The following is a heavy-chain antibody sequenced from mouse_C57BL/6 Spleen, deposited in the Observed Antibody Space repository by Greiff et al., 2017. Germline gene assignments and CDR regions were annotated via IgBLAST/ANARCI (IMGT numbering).Heavy chain of an antibody. CDR2: ISYDGSN. CDR3: ARDYYGSSPYWYFDV. V-gene: IGHV3-6*01. D-gene: IGHD1-1*01. Sequence: VQLQQSGPGLVKPSQSLSLTCSVTGYSITSGYYWNWIRQFPGNKLEWMGYISYDGSNNYKPSLKNRISITRDTSKNQFFLKLNSVTTEDTATYYCARDYYGSSPYWYFDVWGTGTTVTVSS. J-gene: IGHJ1*03. CDR1: GYSITSGYY.